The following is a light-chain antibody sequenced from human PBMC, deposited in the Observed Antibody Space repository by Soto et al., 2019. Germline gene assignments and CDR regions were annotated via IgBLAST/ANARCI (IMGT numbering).Light chain of an antibody. CDR2: SNN. Sequence: QSVLTQPPSASGTPGQRVTISCSGSSSNIGSNTVNWYQQFPGTAPKLLIYSNNQRPSGVPDRFSGSKSGTSASLAISGHQSEDEADYYCAAWDDSLNGQVFGTGTKAPS. J-gene: IGLJ1*01. V-gene: IGLV1-44*01. CDR3: AAWDDSLNGQV. CDR1: SSNIGSNT.